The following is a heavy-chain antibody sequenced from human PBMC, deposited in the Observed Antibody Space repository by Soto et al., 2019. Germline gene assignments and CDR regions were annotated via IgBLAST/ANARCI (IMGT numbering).Heavy chain of an antibody. Sequence: EVQLVETGGGLIQPGGSLRLSCAASGFTVSSNYISWVRQAPGKGLEGVSDIYSGGSTYYADSVKGRFTIARDNSKNTLYLQMNSLRAEDTAVYYCARFMIDKIEYAFDIWGKGTMVTVSS. CDR3: ARFMIDKIEYAFDI. D-gene: IGHD3-22*01. J-gene: IGHJ3*02. CDR2: IYSGGST. V-gene: IGHV3-53*02. CDR1: GFTVSSNY.